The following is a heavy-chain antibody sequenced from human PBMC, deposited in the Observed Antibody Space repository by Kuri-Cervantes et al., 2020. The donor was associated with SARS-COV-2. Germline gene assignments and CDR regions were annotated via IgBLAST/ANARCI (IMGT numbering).Heavy chain of an antibody. D-gene: IGHD3-10*01. CDR3: ARGMVRRFIQYYYYGMDV. J-gene: IGHJ6*02. CDR1: GGTFSGDY. Sequence: ASVKVSCKASGGTFSGDYYMYWVRQAPGQGLEWMGRINPNSGDTNYAQTFQGWVTMTRDTSISTAYMELSRLRSDDTAVYYCARGMVRRFIQYYYYGMDVWGQGTTVTVSS. V-gene: IGHV1-2*04. CDR2: INPNSGDT.